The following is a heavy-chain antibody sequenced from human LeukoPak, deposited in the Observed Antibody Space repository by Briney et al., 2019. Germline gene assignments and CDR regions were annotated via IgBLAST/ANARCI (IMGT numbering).Heavy chain of an antibody. J-gene: IGHJ4*02. V-gene: IGHV3-9*03. D-gene: IGHD3-22*01. CDR2: ISWNSGSI. CDR1: GFTFDDYA. Sequence: GGSLRLSCAASGFTFDDYAMHWVRQAPGKGLEWVSGISWNSGSIGYADSVKGRFTISRDNAKNSLYLQMNSLRAEDMALYYCAKAGYYDSSGYSFLDYWGQGTLVIVSS. CDR3: AKAGYYDSSGYSFLDY.